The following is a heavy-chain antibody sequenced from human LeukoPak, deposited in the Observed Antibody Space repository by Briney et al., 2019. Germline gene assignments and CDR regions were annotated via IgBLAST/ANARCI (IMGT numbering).Heavy chain of an antibody. CDR2: FDPEDGET. CDR1: GYTLTELS. V-gene: IGHV1-24*01. D-gene: IGHD3-10*01. Sequence: ASVKVSCKVSGYTLTELSMHWVRQAPGKGLEWMGGFDPEDGETIYAQKFQGRVTMTEDTSTDTAYMELSSLRSEDTAVYYCATRYYYGSGTFAFDIWGQGTMVTVSS. CDR3: ATRYYYGSGTFAFDI. J-gene: IGHJ3*02.